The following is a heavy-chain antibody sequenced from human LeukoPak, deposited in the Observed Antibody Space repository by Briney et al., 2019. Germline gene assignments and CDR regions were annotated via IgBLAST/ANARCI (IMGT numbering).Heavy chain of an antibody. CDR2: INPSDGST. J-gene: IGHJ6*03. D-gene: IGHD1-26*01. CDR1: GYSFTTYY. CDR3: AREVESRWDYYYYYYMDV. V-gene: IGHV1-46*01. Sequence: GASVKVSCKASGYSFTTYYMHWVRQAPGLGLEWMGIINPSDGSTRNSQKFQGRVTMARDTSTSTVYMELSSLRSEDTAIYYCAREVESRWDYYYYYYMDVWGKGTTVTVSS.